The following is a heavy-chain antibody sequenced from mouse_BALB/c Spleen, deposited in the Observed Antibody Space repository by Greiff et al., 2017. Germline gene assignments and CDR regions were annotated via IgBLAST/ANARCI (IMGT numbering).Heavy chain of an antibody. CDR2: ISSGGST. CDR1: GFTFSSYA. V-gene: IGHV5-6-5*01. D-gene: IGHD1-1*01. CDR3: ARSGTTVVPDY. J-gene: IGHJ2*01. Sequence: DVMLVESGGGLVKPGGSLKLSCAASGFTFSSYAMSWVRQTPEKRLEWVASISSGGSTYYPDSVKGRFTISRDNARNILYLQMSSLRSEDTAMYYCARSGTTVVPDYWGQGTTLTVSS.